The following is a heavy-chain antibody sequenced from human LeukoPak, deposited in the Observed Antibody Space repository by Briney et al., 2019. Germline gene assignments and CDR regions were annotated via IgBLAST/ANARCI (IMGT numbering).Heavy chain of an antibody. CDR3: ARTNCSGGSCYESFDY. CDR1: GVSISSSNW. J-gene: IGHJ4*02. Sequence: SGTLSLTCAVSGVSISSSNWWSWVRQPPGKGLEWIGEIYHSGNTKCNPSLRSRVTISVDKSKNQFSLKLSSVTAADTAVYYCARTNCSGGSCYESFDYWGQGTLVTVSS. CDR2: IYHSGNT. V-gene: IGHV4-4*02. D-gene: IGHD2-15*01.